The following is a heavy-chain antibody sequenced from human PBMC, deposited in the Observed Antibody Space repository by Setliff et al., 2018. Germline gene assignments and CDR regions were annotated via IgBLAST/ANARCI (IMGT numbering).Heavy chain of an antibody. CDR1: GGSISSGGYY. J-gene: IGHJ4*02. V-gene: IGHV4-31*03. CDR2: IYYSGST. Sequence: SETLSLTCTVSGGSISSGGYYWSWIRQHPGKGLEWIGYIYYSGSTYYNPSLKSRVTISVDTSKNQFSLKLSSVTAADTAVYYCARITSGIQLSPTSDDYWGQGTLVTVSS. CDR3: ARITSGIQLSPTSDDY. D-gene: IGHD5-18*01.